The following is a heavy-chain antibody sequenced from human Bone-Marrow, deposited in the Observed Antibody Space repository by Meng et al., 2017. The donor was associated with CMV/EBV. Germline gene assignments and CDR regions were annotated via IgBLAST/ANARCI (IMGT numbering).Heavy chain of an antibody. V-gene: IGHV3-30*04. D-gene: IGHD3-3*01. CDR2: ISYDGSNK. CDR1: GFTFTSYA. Sequence: LSLTCAASGFTFTSYALHWVRQAPGKGLEWVTVISYDGSNKYYADSVKGRFTISRDNAKNSLYLQMNSLRAEDTAVYYCARGPPSITIFGVVIIPNWFDPWGQGTLITVSS. CDR3: ARGPPSITIFGVVIIPNWFDP. J-gene: IGHJ5*02.